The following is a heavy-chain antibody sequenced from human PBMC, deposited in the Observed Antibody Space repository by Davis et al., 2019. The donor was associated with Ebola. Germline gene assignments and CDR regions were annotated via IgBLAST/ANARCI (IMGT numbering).Heavy chain of an antibody. V-gene: IGHV3-7*01. CDR2: IKQDGSEK. Sequence: GGSLRLSCAASGFTFSSYWMSWVRQAPGKGLEWVANIKQDGSEKYYVDSVKGRFTISRDNAKNSLYLQMNSLRAEDTAVYYCARGRLYCSSTSCFYFDYWGQGTLVTVSS. CDR3: ARGRLYCSSTSCFYFDY. CDR1: GFTFSSYW. J-gene: IGHJ4*02. D-gene: IGHD2-2*01.